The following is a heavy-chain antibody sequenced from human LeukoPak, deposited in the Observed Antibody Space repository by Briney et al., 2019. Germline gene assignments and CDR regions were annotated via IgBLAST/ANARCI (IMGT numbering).Heavy chain of an antibody. CDR2: IRYDGSNK. CDR3: AKGSHSSSWYSAPYYYYYMDV. D-gene: IGHD6-13*01. J-gene: IGHJ6*03. CDR1: GFTFSSYG. Sequence: GGSLRLSCAASGFTFSSYGMHWVRQAPSKGLEWVVFIRYDGSNKYYADSVKGRFTISRDNSKNTLYLQMNSLRAEDTAVYYCAKGSHSSSWYSAPYYYYYMDVWGKGTTATVSS. V-gene: IGHV3-30*02.